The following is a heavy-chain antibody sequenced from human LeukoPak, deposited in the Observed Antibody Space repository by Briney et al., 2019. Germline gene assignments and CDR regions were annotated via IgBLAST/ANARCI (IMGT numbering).Heavy chain of an antibody. D-gene: IGHD6-6*01. CDR1: GGSISSYY. CDR2: VYYSGST. Sequence: ASETLSLTCTVSGGSISSYYWSWIRQPPGKGLGWVGYVYYSGSTNYNPSLKSRVTISVDTSKNQFSLKLSSVTAADTAVYYCARGKRIAARTPCYFDYWGQGTLVTVSS. V-gene: IGHV4-59*01. CDR3: ARGKRIAARTPCYFDY. J-gene: IGHJ4*02.